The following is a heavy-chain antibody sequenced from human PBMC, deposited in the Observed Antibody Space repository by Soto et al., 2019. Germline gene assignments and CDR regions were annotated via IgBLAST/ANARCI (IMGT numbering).Heavy chain of an antibody. J-gene: IGHJ6*02. CDR3: ARDTRPLTIFVVVISDGMDV. CDR1: GGTFSSCA. D-gene: IGHD3-3*01. CDR2: IIPIFGTA. V-gene: IGHV1-69*06. Sequence: VSCKTSGGTFSSCAISWVRQAPRQGREWMGGIIPIFGTANYAQRFQGRVTITADKSTSTAYMELSSLRSEDTAVDYSARDTRPLTIFVVVISDGMDVWGQGTTVTVSS.